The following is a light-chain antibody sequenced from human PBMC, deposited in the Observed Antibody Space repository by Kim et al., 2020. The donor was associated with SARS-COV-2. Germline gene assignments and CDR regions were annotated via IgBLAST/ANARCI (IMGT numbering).Light chain of an antibody. J-gene: IGKJ4*01. CDR2: GAS. CDR1: QGVSNN. Sequence: SPGERVTLSCRASQGVSNNLAWYQQKPGPAPRLLIYGASTRATGTPARFSGSGSGTEFTLDISSLQSEDLAVYYCQQYENWPPVTFGGGTKVDIK. CDR3: QQYENWPPVT. V-gene: IGKV3-15*01.